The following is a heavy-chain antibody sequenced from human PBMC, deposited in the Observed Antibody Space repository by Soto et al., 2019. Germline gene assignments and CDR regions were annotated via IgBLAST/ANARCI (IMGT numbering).Heavy chain of an antibody. Sequence: SETLSLTCAVSGGSISSGGYSWSWIRQPPGKGLEWIGYIYHSGSTYYNPSLKSRATISVDRSKNQFSLKLSSVTAADTAVYYCASSSWSKYYFDYWGQGTLVTVSS. CDR1: GGSISSGGYS. V-gene: IGHV4-30-2*01. J-gene: IGHJ4*02. CDR3: ASSSWSKYYFDY. D-gene: IGHD6-13*01. CDR2: IYHSGST.